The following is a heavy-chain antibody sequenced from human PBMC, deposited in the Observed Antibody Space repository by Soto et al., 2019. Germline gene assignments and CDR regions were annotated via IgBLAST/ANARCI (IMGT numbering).Heavy chain of an antibody. Sequence: GGSLRLSCAASGFTFSSYSMNWVRQAPGKGLEWVSSISSSSSYIYYADSVKGRFTISRDNAKNSLYLQMNSLRAEDTAVYYCARDSLYYYDSSGPDAFDIWGQGTMVTVSS. V-gene: IGHV3-21*01. CDR2: ISSSSSYI. D-gene: IGHD3-22*01. CDR1: GFTFSSYS. J-gene: IGHJ3*02. CDR3: ARDSLYYYDSSGPDAFDI.